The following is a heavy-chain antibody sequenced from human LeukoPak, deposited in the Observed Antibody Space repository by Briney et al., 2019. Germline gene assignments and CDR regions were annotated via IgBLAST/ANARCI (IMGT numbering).Heavy chain of an antibody. J-gene: IGHJ4*02. V-gene: IGHV3-23*01. CDR1: GFTFSSYA. CDR2: ISGSGGST. D-gene: IGHD3-10*01. Sequence: GGSLRLSCAASGFTFSSYAMSWVRQAPGKGLEWVSAISGSGGSTYYADSVKGRFTISRDNSKNTLYLQMNSLRAEDTAVYYCAKGGGYYGSGSYKCFDYWCQGTLVTVSS. CDR3: AKGGGYYGSGSYKCFDY.